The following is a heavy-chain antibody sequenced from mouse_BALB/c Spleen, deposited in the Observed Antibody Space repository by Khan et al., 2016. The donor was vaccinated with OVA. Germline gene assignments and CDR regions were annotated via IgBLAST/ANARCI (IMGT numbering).Heavy chain of an antibody. CDR1: GYTFTDYY. D-gene: IGHD1-2*01. V-gene: IGHV1-77*01. CDR3: ARRNYFGYTFAY. J-gene: IGHJ3*01. Sequence: VQLQESGAELARPGASVKLSCKASGYTFTDYYINWVKQRTGQGIEWIGEISPGSGDTYYNEKFKGKATMTADKYYSTAYMLLISLTSVASAVYFCARRNYFGYTFAYWGQGTLVTVSA. CDR2: ISPGSGDT.